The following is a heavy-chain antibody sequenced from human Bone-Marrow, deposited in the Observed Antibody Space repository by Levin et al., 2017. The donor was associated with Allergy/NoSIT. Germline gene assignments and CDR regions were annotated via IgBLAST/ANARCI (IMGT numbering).Heavy chain of an antibody. J-gene: IGHJ5*02. D-gene: IGHD2-2*01. Sequence: PGGSLRLSCAASGFTFSDYYMSWIRQAPGKGLEWVSYISSSGSTIYYADSVKGRFTISRDNAKNSLYLQMNSLRAEDTAVYYCARGVVPLTLYNWFDPWGQGTLVTVSS. CDR1: GFTFSDYY. CDR2: ISSSGSTI. CDR3: ARGVVPLTLYNWFDP. V-gene: IGHV3-11*01.